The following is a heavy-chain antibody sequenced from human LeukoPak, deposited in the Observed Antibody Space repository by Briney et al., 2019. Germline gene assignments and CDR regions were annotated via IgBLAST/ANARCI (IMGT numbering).Heavy chain of an antibody. CDR1: VFPFSNAW. Sequence: KPGGPLRLSCAASVFPFSNAWTSGARQAPGKGLEWVGRIKSKTDGGTTDYAAPVKGSFTISRDDSKNTLYLQMNSLKTEDTAVYYCTTDPATPFGYWGQGTLVTVSS. CDR2: IKSKTDGGTT. D-gene: IGHD2-2*01. J-gene: IGHJ4*02. CDR3: TTDPATPFGY. V-gene: IGHV3-15*01.